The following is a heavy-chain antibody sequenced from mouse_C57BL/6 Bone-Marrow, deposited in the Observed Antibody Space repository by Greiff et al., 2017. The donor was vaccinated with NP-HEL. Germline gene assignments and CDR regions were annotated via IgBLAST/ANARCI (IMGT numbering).Heavy chain of an antibody. CDR2: IDPANGNT. J-gene: IGHJ2*01. Sequence: EVKLVESVAELVRPGASVKLSCTASGFNIKNTYMHWVKQRPEQGLEWIGRIDPANGNTKYAPKLQGKATISGDTSPNTAHLQLSSQTYGDTALCCCARRGTELRLRGPSYYFDYWGQGTTLTVSS. V-gene: IGHV14-3*01. D-gene: IGHD3-2*02. CDR1: GFNIKNTY. CDR3: ARRGTELRLRGPSYYFDY.